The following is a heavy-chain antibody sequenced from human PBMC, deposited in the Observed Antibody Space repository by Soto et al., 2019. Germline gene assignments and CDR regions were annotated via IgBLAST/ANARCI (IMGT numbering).Heavy chain of an antibody. V-gene: IGHV1-2*02. CDR3: AREVAATYYGMDV. J-gene: IGHJ6*02. CDR2: INPNSGGT. CDR1: GYTFTGYY. D-gene: IGHD2-15*01. Sequence: GASVKVSCKASGYTFTGYYRHWVRQAPGQGLEWMGWINPNSGGTNYAQKFRGRVTMTRDTSISTAYMELSRLRSDDTAVYYCAREVAATYYGMDVWGQGTTVTVS.